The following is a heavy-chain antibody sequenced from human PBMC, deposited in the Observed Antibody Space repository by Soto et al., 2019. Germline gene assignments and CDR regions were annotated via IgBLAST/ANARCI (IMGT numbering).Heavy chain of an antibody. CDR1: GGSISSSSYY. D-gene: IGHD5-12*01. V-gene: IGHV4-39*01. CDR3: ASPRTGMGYTFDI. CDR2: FYYSGST. Sequence: QLQLQESGPGLVKPSETLSLTCTVSGGSISSSSYYWGWIRPPPGPGLAWIGCFYYSGSTYYNPSLKSRVTISVATSNNQISLKLTSVTAADTAVYYCASPRTGMGYTFDIWGQGTMVTVSS. J-gene: IGHJ3*02.